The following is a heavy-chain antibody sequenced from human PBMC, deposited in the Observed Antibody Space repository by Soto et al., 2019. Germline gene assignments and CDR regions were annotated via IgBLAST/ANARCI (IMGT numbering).Heavy chain of an antibody. V-gene: IGHV3-33*01. J-gene: IGHJ4*02. Sequence: GGSLRLSCAASGFTFSDYGMHWVRQAPGKGVEWVSVIWYDGSNKYYADSVKGRFAIARDNSKNTLYLEMNSLRVEDTAVYYCARDWARGNSGYFDYWGQGTLVTVSS. CDR2: IWYDGSNK. CDR1: GFTFSDYG. D-gene: IGHD6-19*01. CDR3: ARDWARGNSGYFDY.